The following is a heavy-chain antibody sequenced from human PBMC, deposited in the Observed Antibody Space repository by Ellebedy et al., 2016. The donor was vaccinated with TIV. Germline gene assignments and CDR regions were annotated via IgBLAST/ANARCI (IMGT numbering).Heavy chain of an antibody. Sequence: SVKVSXXASGYTFTSYGISWVRQAPGQGLEWMGGIIPIFGTANYAQKFQGRVTITADESTSTAYMELSSLRSEDTAVYYCARGRYDFWRTSYYYMDVWGKGTTVTVSS. CDR2: IIPIFGTA. J-gene: IGHJ6*03. D-gene: IGHD3-3*01. CDR3: ARGRYDFWRTSYYYMDV. V-gene: IGHV1-69*13. CDR1: GYTFTSYG.